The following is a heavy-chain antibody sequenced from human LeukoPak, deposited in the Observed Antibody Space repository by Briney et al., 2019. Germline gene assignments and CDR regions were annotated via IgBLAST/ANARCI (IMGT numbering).Heavy chain of an antibody. CDR1: GGSIGSTTYY. D-gene: IGHD3-10*01. V-gene: IGHV4-39*01. Sequence: SETLSLTCTVSGGSIGSTTYYWGWIRQPPGKELDCIVSIYYSGSTYYNPSLKSRVTISVDTSTNQFSLKLSSVTAADTAVYYCARRFRDWGSGSPMGFDIWGQGTMVAVSS. CDR3: ARRFRDWGSGSPMGFDI. J-gene: IGHJ3*02. CDR2: IYYSGST.